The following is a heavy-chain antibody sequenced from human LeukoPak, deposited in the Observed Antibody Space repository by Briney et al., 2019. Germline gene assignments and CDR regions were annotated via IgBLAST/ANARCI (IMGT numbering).Heavy chain of an antibody. CDR2: IYYSGST. V-gene: IGHV4-39*07. CDR1: GASISSTSHY. CDR3: ASDNGYSYGN. Sequence: SETLSLTCTVSGASISSTSHYWGWIRQPPGKGLEWIGSIYYSGSTYYNTSLKSRVSISIDTSKNQFSLKLTSVTAADTAVYYCASDNGYSYGNWGQGTLVTVSS. D-gene: IGHD5-18*01. J-gene: IGHJ4*02.